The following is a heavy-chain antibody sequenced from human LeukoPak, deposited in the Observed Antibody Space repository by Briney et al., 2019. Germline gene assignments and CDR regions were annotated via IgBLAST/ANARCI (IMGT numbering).Heavy chain of an antibody. J-gene: IGHJ4*02. D-gene: IGHD3-22*01. Sequence: SETLSLTCTVSGGSISSTGYYWGWIRQPPGKGLEWIGTIYYSGSTYYNPSLKSRATISVDASKNQFSLRLSSVTAADTAVYFCARHGRNYYDSSGYYYYFDYWGQGTLVTVSS. CDR3: ARHGRNYYDSSGYYYYFDY. V-gene: IGHV4-39*01. CDR1: GGSISSTGYY. CDR2: IYYSGST.